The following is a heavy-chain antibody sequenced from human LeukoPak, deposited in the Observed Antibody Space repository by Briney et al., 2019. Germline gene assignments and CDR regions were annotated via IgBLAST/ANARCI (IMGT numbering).Heavy chain of an antibody. J-gene: IGHJ4*02. V-gene: IGHV3-64*01. CDR3: ARVGDYRAFDY. D-gene: IGHD4-17*01. Sequence: GGSLRLSCAASGFTFSSYAMHWVRQAPGKGLEYASAISSNGGSTYYANSVKGRFTIFRDNSKNTLYLQMGSLRAEDMAVYYCARVGDYRAFDYWGQGTLVTVSS. CDR1: GFTFSSYA. CDR2: ISSNGGST.